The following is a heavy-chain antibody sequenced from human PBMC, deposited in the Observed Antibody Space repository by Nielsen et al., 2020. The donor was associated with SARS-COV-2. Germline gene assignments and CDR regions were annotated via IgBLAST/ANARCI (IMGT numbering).Heavy chain of an antibody. CDR3: KSEGN. CDR2: IRPDGTGA. Sequence: GESLKISCAASGFTFSSYGIHWVRQAPGKGLEWLSNIRPDGTGANYVDSVKGRFTISRDNAKNLLYLQMGSLRADDTAVYFCKSEGNWGQGTLVTVSS. CDR1: GFTFSSYG. V-gene: IGHV3-7*03. J-gene: IGHJ4*02.